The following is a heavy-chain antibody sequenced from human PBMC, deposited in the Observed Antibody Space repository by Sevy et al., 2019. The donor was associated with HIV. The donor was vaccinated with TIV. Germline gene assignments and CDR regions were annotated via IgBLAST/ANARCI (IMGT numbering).Heavy chain of an antibody. CDR2: IWYDGSNK. J-gene: IGHJ4*02. V-gene: IGHV3-33*01. Sequence: GGSLRLSCAASGFTFSGYGMHWVRQAPGKGLEWVAVIWYDGSNKYYADSVKGRFTISRDNSKNTLYLQMNSLRAEDTAVYYCARDIEGYCSGGSCYGTNYWGQGTLVTVSS. CDR3: ARDIEGYCSGGSCYGTNY. CDR1: GFTFSGYG. D-gene: IGHD2-15*01.